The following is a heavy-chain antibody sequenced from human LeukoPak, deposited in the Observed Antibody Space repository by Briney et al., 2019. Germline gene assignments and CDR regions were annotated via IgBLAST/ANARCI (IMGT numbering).Heavy chain of an antibody. D-gene: IGHD3-9*01. CDR3: ARHYILGPFDY. V-gene: IGHV4-59*08. CDR2: IYYSGST. Sequence: PSETLSLTCTVSGGSISSYYWSWIRQPPGKGLEWIGYIYYSGSTNYNPSLKSRVTISVDTSKNQFSLKLSSVTAADTAVYYCARHYILGPFDYWGQGTLVTVSS. CDR1: GGSISSYY. J-gene: IGHJ4*02.